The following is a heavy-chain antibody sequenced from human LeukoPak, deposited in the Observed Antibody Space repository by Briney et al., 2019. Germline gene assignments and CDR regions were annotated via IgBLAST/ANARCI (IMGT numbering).Heavy chain of an antibody. J-gene: IGHJ4*02. D-gene: IGHD1-26*01. V-gene: IGHV1-2*06. CDR3: ARDSGSYYSYYFDY. Sequence: VASVKVSCKASGYTFTGYYMHWVRQAPGQGLEWMGRINPNSCGTNYAQKFQGRVTMTRDTPISTAYMELSRLRSDDTAVYYCARDSGSYYSYYFDYWGQGTLVTVSS. CDR1: GYTFTGYY. CDR2: INPNSCGT.